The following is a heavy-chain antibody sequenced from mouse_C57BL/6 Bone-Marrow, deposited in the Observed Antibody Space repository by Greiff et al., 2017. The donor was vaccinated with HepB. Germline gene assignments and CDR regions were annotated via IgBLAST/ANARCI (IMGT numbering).Heavy chain of an antibody. D-gene: IGHD1-1*01. CDR1: GYAFSSYW. V-gene: IGHV1-80*01. Sequence: QVQLKQSGAELVKPGASVKISCKASGYAFSSYWMNWVKQRPGKGLEWIGQIYPGDGDTNYNGKFKGKATLTADKSSSTAYMQLSSLTSEDSAVYFCARDYYGKSYAMDYWGQGTSVTVSS. J-gene: IGHJ4*01. CDR2: IYPGDGDT. CDR3: ARDYYGKSYAMDY.